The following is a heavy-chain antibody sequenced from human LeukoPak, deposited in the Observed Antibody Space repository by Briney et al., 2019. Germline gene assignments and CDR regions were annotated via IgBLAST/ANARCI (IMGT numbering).Heavy chain of an antibody. V-gene: IGHV4-59*08. CDR1: VGSISSYY. CDR2: IYHTGST. Sequence: SETLSLTCTVSVGSISSYYWSWIRQPPGKGLEWIGFIYHTGSTTYNPSLKSRVTLSIDSSKNQFSLKLISVTAADSAVYYCASRYSDLWGRGTLVTVSS. CDR3: ASRYSDL. J-gene: IGHJ2*01.